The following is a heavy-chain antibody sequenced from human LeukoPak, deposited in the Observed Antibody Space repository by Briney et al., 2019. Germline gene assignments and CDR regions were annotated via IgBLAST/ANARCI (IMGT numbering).Heavy chain of an antibody. CDR1: GGSISSGGYY. D-gene: IGHD1-1*01. CDR3: ARGRKTGRSGFDP. Sequence: SETLSLTCTVSGGSISSGGYYWSWIRQHPGKGLEWIGYIYYSGSTYYNPSLKSRVTISVDTSKSQFSLKLSSVTAADTAVYYCARGRKTGRSGFDPWGQGTLVTVSS. V-gene: IGHV4-31*03. CDR2: IYYSGST. J-gene: IGHJ5*02.